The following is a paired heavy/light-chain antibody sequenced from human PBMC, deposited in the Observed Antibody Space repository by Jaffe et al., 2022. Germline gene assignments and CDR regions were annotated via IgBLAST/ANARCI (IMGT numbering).Light chain of an antibody. J-gene: IGKJ1*01. CDR1: QSLLHSDGKTY. Sequence: DIVMTQTPLSLSVTPGQPASISCKSSQSLLHSDGKTYLYWFLQKPGQSPQVLIYEVSSRFSGVPDRFSGSGSGTDFTLKISRVEAEDVGVYYCMQAIHLPWTFGQGTKVEIK. CDR2: EVS. V-gene: IGKV2-29*02. CDR3: MQAIHLPWT.
Heavy chain of an antibody. Sequence: EVQLLESGGGLVQPGGSLRLSCAASGFTFSSYDMSWVRQGPGGGLEWVSGITGSGGGTYYADSVKGRFTISRDNSQNTLYLQMNGLRAEDTAVYYCAKGQGIGVRPVDYWGQGTLVTVSS. D-gene: IGHD6-6*01. CDR3: AKGQGIGVRPVDY. V-gene: IGHV3-23*01. CDR1: GFTFSSYD. CDR2: ITGSGGGT. J-gene: IGHJ4*02.